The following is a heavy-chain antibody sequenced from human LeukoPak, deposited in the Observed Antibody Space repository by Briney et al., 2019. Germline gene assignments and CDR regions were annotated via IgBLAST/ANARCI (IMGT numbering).Heavy chain of an antibody. D-gene: IGHD6-19*01. CDR3: ASPYSSRLPFDY. CDR1: GGSISRGGYY. Sequence: SQTLSLTCNVSGGSISRGGYYWSWIRQHPGKGLEWIGYIYYSGSTYYNPSLKSRVTISLDTSKNQFSLKLSSVTAADTAVYYCASPYSSRLPFDYWGQGTLVTVSS. J-gene: IGHJ4*02. V-gene: IGHV4-31*03. CDR2: IYYSGST.